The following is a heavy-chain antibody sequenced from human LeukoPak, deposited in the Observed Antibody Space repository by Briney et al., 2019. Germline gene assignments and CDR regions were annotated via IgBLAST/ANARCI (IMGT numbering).Heavy chain of an antibody. CDR3: ARDGDYYDSSGYWAPPGY. CDR2: ISYDGSNK. CDR1: GFTFSSHA. V-gene: IGHV3-30-3*01. D-gene: IGHD3-22*01. Sequence: PGRSLRLSCAASGFTFSSHAMHWVRQASGKGLEWVAVISYDGSNKYYADSVKGRFTISRDNSKNTLYLQMDSLRAEDTAVYYCARDGDYYDSSGYWAPPGYWGQGTLVTVSS. J-gene: IGHJ4*02.